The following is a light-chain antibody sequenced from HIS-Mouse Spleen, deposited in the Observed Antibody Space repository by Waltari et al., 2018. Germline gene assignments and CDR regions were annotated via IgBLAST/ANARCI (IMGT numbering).Light chain of an antibody. Sequence: GQRVTISCSGSSSNIGSNYVYWYQQLPGTAPKLLIYKNNQRPSGVPDRFSGSKSGTSASLDISGLRSEDEADYYCAAWDDSLSGVFGGGTKLTVL. CDR2: KNN. V-gene: IGLV1-47*01. CDR3: AAWDDSLSGV. CDR1: SSNIGSNY. J-gene: IGLJ3*02.